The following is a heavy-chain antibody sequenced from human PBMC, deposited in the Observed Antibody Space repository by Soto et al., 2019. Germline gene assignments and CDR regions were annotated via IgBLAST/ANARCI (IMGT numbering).Heavy chain of an antibody. Sequence: PGESLKISCKGSGYSFTNYWIGWVRQMPGKGLEWMGVIYPGDSDTRYSPSFQGQVTISADKSLTTAYLQWITLTAQATARYYCAIGGDWFFFDIWAQGTMVTVSS. D-gene: IGHD2-21*02. J-gene: IGHJ3*02. V-gene: IGHV5-51*01. CDR3: AIGGDWFFFDI. CDR2: IYPGDSDT. CDR1: GYSFTNYW.